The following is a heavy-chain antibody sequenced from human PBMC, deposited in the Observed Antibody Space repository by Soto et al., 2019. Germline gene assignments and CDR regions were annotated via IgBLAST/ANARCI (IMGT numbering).Heavy chain of an antibody. D-gene: IGHD3-3*01. J-gene: IGHJ4*02. CDR1: GFTFSSYI. CDR3: ARFLQGGSLLEWLL. CDR2: ISSSSSYI. Sequence: PGGSLRLFCAASGFTFSSYIMNWVRQAPGKGLEWVSSISSSSSYIYYADSVKGRFTISRDNAKNSLYLQMNSLRAEDTAVYYCARFLQGGSLLEWLLWGQGTLVTVSS. V-gene: IGHV3-21*01.